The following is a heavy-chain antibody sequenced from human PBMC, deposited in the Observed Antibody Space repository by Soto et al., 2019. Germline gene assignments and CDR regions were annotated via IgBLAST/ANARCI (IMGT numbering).Heavy chain of an antibody. CDR1: GFTFSALY. Sequence: QVQLTESGGGLVKPRGSLRLSCAASGFTFSALYMSWIRQAPGKGLEWISCIGSGGDKKIYAESVRGRFTISRDNAKNSLYLQMNSLRAEDTAVYYCARDRGAVTGDYFDYWGQGTLVTVSS. J-gene: IGHJ4*02. D-gene: IGHD6-19*01. V-gene: IGHV3-11*01. CDR2: IGSGGDKK. CDR3: ARDRGAVTGDYFDY.